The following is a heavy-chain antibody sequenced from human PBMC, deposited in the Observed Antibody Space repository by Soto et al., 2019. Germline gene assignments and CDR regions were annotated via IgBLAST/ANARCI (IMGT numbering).Heavy chain of an antibody. CDR3: AKVYLSGWSYFDS. J-gene: IGHJ4*02. CDR2: ISYDGSNK. Sequence: GGSLRLSCAASGFTFSSYAMHWVRQAPGKGLEWVAVISYDGSNKYYADSVKGRFTISRDNSKNTLYLQMNSLRAEDTAVYYCAKVYLSGWSYFDSWGQGTQVTVSS. CDR1: GFTFSSYA. V-gene: IGHV3-30-3*01. D-gene: IGHD6-19*01.